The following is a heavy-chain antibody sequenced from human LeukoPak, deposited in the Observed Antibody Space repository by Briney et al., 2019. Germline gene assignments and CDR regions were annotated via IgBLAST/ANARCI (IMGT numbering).Heavy chain of an antibody. Sequence: ASVKVSFKASGYTFTGYYIHWVRQAPGQGLEWMGFINPNSGGTNYAQQFQGRVTMTRDTSISTAYMELSSLTSDDTAVYYCARDLEGYHYGSGNYPRWGQGTLVTVSS. J-gene: IGHJ4*02. CDR1: GYTFTGYY. CDR3: ARDLEGYHYGSGNYPR. CDR2: INPNSGGT. D-gene: IGHD3-10*01. V-gene: IGHV1-2*02.